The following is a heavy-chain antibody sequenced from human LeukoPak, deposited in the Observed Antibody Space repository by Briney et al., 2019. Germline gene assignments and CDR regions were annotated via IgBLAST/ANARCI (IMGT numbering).Heavy chain of an antibody. CDR3: ARAYIIEYSSSYFDY. CDR2: MYTSGST. V-gene: IGHV4-61*02. Sequence: PSETLSLTCTVSGGSISSGSYHWSWIRRPAGKGLEWIGRMYTSGSTNYNPSLKSRVTISGDTSKNQFSLKLSSVTAADTAVYYCARAYIIEYSSSYFDYWGQGTLVTVSS. CDR1: GGSISSGSYH. D-gene: IGHD6-6*01. J-gene: IGHJ4*02.